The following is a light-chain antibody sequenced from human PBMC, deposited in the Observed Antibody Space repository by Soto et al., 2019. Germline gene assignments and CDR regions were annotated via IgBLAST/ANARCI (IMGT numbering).Light chain of an antibody. J-gene: IGKJ1*01. Sequence: DIQMTQSPSSLSASVGDRVTITCRASQGISTYLAWYQQKPGKVPKLLIYAASTLQSGVPSRFSGRGSGTDFTLTISRLQPEDVATYYCQKYTSAPWTFGQGNKVEIK. V-gene: IGKV1-27*01. CDR3: QKYTSAPWT. CDR1: QGISTY. CDR2: AAS.